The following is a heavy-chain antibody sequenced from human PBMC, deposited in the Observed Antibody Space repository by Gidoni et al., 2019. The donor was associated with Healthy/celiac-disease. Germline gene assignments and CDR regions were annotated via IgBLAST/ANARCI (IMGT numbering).Heavy chain of an antibody. CDR2: IWYDGSNK. CDR1: GFTFSSYG. CDR3: ARESYSYGYGSDY. V-gene: IGHV3-33*01. Sequence: QVQLVESGGGVVQPGRSLRLSCAASGFTFSSYGMHWVRQAPGKGLEWVAVIWYDGSNKYYADSVKGRFTISRDNSKNTLYLQMNSLRAEDTAVYYCARESYSYGYGSDYWGQGTLVTVSS. J-gene: IGHJ4*02. D-gene: IGHD5-18*01.